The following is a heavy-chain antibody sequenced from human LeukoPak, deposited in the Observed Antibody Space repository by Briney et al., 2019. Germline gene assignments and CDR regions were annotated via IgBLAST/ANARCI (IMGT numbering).Heavy chain of an antibody. Sequence: PGGSLRLSCAASGFTFSSYAMSWVRQAPGKGLEWVSAISGSGGSTYYADSVKGRFTISRDNSKNTLYLQMNSLRAEDTAVYYCAKGSKAAADNYYYMDVWGKGTTVTVSS. J-gene: IGHJ6*03. D-gene: IGHD6-13*01. CDR1: GFTFSSYA. CDR3: AKGSKAAADNYYYMDV. CDR2: ISGSGGST. V-gene: IGHV3-23*01.